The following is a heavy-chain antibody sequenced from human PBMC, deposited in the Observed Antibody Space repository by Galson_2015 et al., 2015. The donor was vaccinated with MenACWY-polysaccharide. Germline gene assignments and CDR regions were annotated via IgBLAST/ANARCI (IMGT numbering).Heavy chain of an antibody. J-gene: IGHJ4*02. CDR2: IKQDGSEK. Sequence: SLRLSCAASGFTFSHYWMSWVRQAPGKGLEWVANIKQDGSEKYYVDSVKGRFTISRDNAKNSLYLRMNSLRAEDTAMYYCASQTWTGYFDYWGQGSLVTASS. CDR3: ASQTWTGYFDY. D-gene: IGHD3-10*01. CDR1: GFTFSHYW. V-gene: IGHV3-7*03.